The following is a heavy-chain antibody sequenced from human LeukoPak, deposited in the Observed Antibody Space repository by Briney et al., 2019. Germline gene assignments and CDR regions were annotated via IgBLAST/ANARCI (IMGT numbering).Heavy chain of an antibody. CDR1: GVSISNYH. J-gene: IGHJ4*02. V-gene: IGHV4-59*01. Sequence: PSETLSLTCTVSGVSISNYHWIRQPPGKGLEWIGSIYYSGSSKYNPSLKGRVTMSADTSKNQFSLKLTSVTAADTAVYYCAGTGYCKTTTCFKLDYWGQGTLVTVSS. D-gene: IGHD2-2*01. CDR2: IYYSGSS. CDR3: AGTGYCKTTTCFKLDY.